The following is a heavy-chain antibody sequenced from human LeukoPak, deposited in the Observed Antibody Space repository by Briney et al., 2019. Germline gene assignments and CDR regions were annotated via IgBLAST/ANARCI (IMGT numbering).Heavy chain of an antibody. D-gene: IGHD3-22*01. V-gene: IGHV1-2*02. CDR3: ARDPSVYYYDSSGYYTYYYYYYMDV. J-gene: IGHJ6*03. CDR2: INPNSGGT. CDR1: GYTFTGYY. Sequence: ASVKVSCKASGYTFTGYYMHWVRQAPGQGLEWMGWINPNSGGTNYAQKFQGRVTMTRDTSISTAYMELSRLRSDDTAVYYCARDPSVYYYDSSGYYTYYYYYYMDVWGNGTTVTISS.